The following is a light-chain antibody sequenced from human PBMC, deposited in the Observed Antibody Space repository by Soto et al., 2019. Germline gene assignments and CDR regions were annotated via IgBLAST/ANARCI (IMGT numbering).Light chain of an antibody. V-gene: IGLV1-40*01. Sequence: QSVLTQPPSVSGAPGQRVTISCTGSSSNIGAGYDVHWYQQLPGTAPKLLIYGNSNRPSGVPDRFSGSKSGTSASLAITGLQADDEADYYCQYYDSSLSGSIFGGGTKVTVL. CDR2: GNS. J-gene: IGLJ2*01. CDR3: QYYDSSLSGSI. CDR1: SSNIGAGYD.